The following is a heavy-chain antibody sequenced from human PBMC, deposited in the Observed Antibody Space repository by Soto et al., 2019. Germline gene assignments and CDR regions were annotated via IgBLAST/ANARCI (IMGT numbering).Heavy chain of an antibody. CDR1: GFSLTTRGVG. CDR2: IYWDDDE. V-gene: IGHV2-5*02. CDR3: AHRPRGYSYHFEY. J-gene: IGHJ4*02. D-gene: IGHD5-18*01. Sequence: QITLKESGPTLVKTTQPLTLTCTFSGFSLTTRGVGVGWIRQPPGKALEWLALIYWDDDEGYSPSLKSRLTSTKDTSKNQVFLTMPTTYPVDTATYYCAHRPRGYSYHFEYWGQGTMVTVFS.